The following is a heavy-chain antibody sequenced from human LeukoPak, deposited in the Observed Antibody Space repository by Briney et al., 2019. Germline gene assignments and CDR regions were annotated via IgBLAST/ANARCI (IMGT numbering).Heavy chain of an antibody. D-gene: IGHD3-10*01. J-gene: IGHJ4*02. CDR1: QFTFNNNG. CDR2: LSGDSSSI. V-gene: IGHV3-23*01. Sequence: GGSLRLSCAASQFTFNNNGMSWVRQAPGKGLEWVSGLSGDSSSIYYAASVKGRFTISRDNSKNMLYLQMNSLRAEDTAVYYCTRFRGSGSSTLYSFDYWGQGSLVTVAP. CDR3: TRFRGSGSSTLYSFDY.